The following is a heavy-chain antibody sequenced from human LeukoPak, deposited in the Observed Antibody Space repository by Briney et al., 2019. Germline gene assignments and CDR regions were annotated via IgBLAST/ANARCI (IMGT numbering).Heavy chain of an antibody. CDR2: IWYDGSNK. CDR3: ARCVGSGYYYYGMDV. D-gene: IGHD6-19*01. Sequence: GRSLRLSCAASGFTFSSYGMHWVRQAPGKGLEWVAVIWYDGSNKYYADSVKGRFTISRDNSKNTLYLQMNSLRAEDTAVYYCARCVGSGYYYYGMDVWGRGTTVTVSS. CDR1: GFTFSSYG. V-gene: IGHV3-33*01. J-gene: IGHJ6*02.